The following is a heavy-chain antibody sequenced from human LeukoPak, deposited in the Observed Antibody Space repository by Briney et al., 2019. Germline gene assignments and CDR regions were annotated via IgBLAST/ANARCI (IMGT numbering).Heavy chain of an antibody. CDR1: GASISSKY. Sequence: TSETLSLTRSVSGASISSKYWGWIRQPPGKGLEWIGYIHYSGTTTYNPSLKSRVTISVDTSKNQFSVKLNSVTAADTAVYYCARGIRQGNIVTTIWKGRELYFDLWGRGTLVTVSS. V-gene: IGHV4-59*01. D-gene: IGHD5-12*01. CDR2: IHYSGTT. J-gene: IGHJ2*01. CDR3: ARGIRQGNIVTTIWKGRELYFDL.